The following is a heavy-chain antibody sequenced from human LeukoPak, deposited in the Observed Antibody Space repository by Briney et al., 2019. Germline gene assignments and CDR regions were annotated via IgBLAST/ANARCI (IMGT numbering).Heavy chain of an antibody. CDR1: GFTFSGYW. J-gene: IGHJ5*02. V-gene: IGHV3-74*01. D-gene: IGHD4-17*01. CDR3: AREKDDHGDPGPLDA. CDR2: INTDGSSA. Sequence: GGSLRLSCAASGFTFSGYWMHWVRQGPGKGLVWVSRINTDGSSASYADSVKGRFTISRDNAKNTLYLQMSSLRAEDTAVYYCAREKDDHGDPGPLDAWGQGDLVTVSS.